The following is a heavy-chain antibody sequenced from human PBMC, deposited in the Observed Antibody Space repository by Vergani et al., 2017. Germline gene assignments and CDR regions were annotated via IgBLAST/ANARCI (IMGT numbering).Heavy chain of an antibody. CDR3: AGDTVTGSRYFDY. V-gene: IGHV3-30*02. Sequence: QVQLVESGGGVVQPGGSLRLSCGASGFTFSNYGMHWVRQAPGKGLEWVTFIRYDGSNTYYADSVKGRFTISRDNSKNTLFLQMNNLRPEDTAVYYCAGDTVTGSRYFDYWGQGTLVTVSS. J-gene: IGHJ4*02. CDR1: GFTFSNYG. CDR2: IRYDGSNT. D-gene: IGHD6-19*01.